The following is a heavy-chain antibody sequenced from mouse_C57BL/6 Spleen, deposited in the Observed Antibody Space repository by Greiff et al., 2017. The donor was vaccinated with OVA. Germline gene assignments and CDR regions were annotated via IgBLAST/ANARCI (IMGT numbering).Heavy chain of an antibody. CDR2: IDPSDSYT. V-gene: IGHV1-69*01. J-gene: IGHJ4*01. CDR3: ARLGRDAMDY. CDR1: GYTFTSYW. D-gene: IGHD4-1*01. Sequence: VKLMESGAELVMPGASVKLSCKASGYTFTSYWMHWVKQRPGQGLEWIGEIDPSDSYTNYNQKFKGKSTLTVDKSSSTAYMQLSSLTSEDSAVYYCARLGRDAMDYWGQGTSVTVSS.